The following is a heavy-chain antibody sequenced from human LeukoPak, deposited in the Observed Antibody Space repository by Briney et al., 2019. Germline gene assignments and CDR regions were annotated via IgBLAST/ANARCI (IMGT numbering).Heavy chain of an antibody. V-gene: IGHV4-34*01. CDR1: GFTFSSYA. CDR3: ARGRPYDSSGYDLDY. J-gene: IGHJ4*02. Sequence: PGGSLRLSCAASGFTFSSYAMSWIRQPPGKGLEWIGEINHSGSTNYNPSLKSRVTISVDTSKNQFSLKLSSVTAADTAVYYCARGRPYDSSGYDLDYWGQGTLVTVSS. CDR2: INHSGST. D-gene: IGHD3-22*01.